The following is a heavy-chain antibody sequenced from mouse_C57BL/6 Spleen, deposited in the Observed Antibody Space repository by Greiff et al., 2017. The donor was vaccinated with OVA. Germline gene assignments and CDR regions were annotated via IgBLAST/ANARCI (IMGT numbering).Heavy chain of an antibody. Sequence: QVQLKQPGAELVMPGASVKLSCKASGYTFTSYWMHWVKQRPGQGLEWIGEIDPSDSYTNYNQKFKGKSTLTVDKSSSTAYMQLSSLTSEDSAVYYCARKGGYGYDAGFAYWGQGTLVTVSA. CDR3: ARKGGYGYDAGFAY. J-gene: IGHJ3*01. V-gene: IGHV1-69*01. CDR1: GYTFTSYW. D-gene: IGHD2-2*01. CDR2: IDPSDSYT.